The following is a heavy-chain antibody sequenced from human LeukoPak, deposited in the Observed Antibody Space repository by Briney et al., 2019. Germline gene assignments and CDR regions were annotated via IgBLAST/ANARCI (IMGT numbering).Heavy chain of an antibody. CDR1: GFTFSSYG. D-gene: IGHD3-10*01. V-gene: IGHV3-33*01. CDR3: AREMGMVRGVKRYNWFDP. J-gene: IGHJ5*02. CDR2: IWYDGSNK. Sequence: PGRSLRLSCAASGFTFSSYGMHWVRQAPGKGVEWVAVIWYDGSNKYYADSVKGRFTISRDNSKNTLYLQMNSLRAEDTAVYYCAREMGMVRGVKRYNWFDPWGQGTLVTVSS.